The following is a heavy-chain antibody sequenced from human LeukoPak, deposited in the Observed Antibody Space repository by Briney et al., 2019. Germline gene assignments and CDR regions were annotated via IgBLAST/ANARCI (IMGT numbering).Heavy chain of an antibody. CDR2: IIPIFGTA. CDR1: GGTFSSYA. D-gene: IGHD2-15*01. CDR3: ARGQENCSCGSCQYYYYYGMDV. V-gene: IGHV1-69*13. Sequence: SVKVSCKASGGTFSSYASSWVRQAPGQGLEWMGGIIPIFGTANYAQKFQGRVTITADESTSTAYMELSSLRSGDTAEYYCARGQENCSCGSCQYYYYYGMDVWGQGTTVTVSS. J-gene: IGHJ6*02.